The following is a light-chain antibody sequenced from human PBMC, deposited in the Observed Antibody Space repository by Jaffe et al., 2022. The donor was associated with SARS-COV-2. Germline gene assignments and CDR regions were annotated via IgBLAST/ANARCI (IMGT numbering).Light chain of an antibody. CDR2: VAS. CDR3: QQYGSSPT. J-gene: IGKJ4*01. Sequence: EIVLTQSPGTLSLSPGERATLSCRASQSVSSSNLAWYQQKPGQAPRLLIYVASSRATGIPDRFSGSGSGTDFTLTISRLEPEDFALYYCQQYGSSPTFGGGTKVEIK. V-gene: IGKV3-20*01. CDR1: QSVSSSN.